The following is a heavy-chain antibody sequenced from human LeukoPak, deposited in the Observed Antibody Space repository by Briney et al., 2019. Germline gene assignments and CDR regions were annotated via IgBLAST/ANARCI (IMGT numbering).Heavy chain of an antibody. CDR2: IYYSGST. CDR1: GGSIRSYY. Sequence: SETLSLTCTVSGGSIRSYYWSWIRQPPGKGLEWIGNIYYSGSTNYNPSLKSRVTISVDTSKNQFPLKLSSVTAADTAVYYCVRHARYFDWLSIWGQGTLVTVSS. D-gene: IGHD3-9*01. CDR3: VRHARYFDWLSI. V-gene: IGHV4-59*08. J-gene: IGHJ4*02.